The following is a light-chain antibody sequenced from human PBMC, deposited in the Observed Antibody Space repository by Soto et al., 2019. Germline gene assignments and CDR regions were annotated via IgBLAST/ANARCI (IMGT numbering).Light chain of an antibody. CDR2: GAS. CDR1: QSVSSNY. CDR3: QQYGSSPLT. V-gene: IGKV3-20*01. J-gene: IGKJ4*01. Sequence: EIVLTQSPGTLSLSPGERGTLSCRASQSVSSNYLAWYQQKPGQAPRLLIYGASSRATGIPDRFSGSGSGTDFTLTISRLEPEDFAVYYCQQYGSSPLTFGRGTKVEIK.